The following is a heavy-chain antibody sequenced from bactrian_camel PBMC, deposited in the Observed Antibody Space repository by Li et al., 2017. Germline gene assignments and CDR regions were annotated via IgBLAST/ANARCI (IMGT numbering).Heavy chain of an antibody. CDR2: ITRIHGGT. J-gene: IGHJ4*01. D-gene: IGHD3*01. Sequence: VQLVESGGDSVQAGGTLRLSCVASGHTDSIDSLITMGWLRQAPGKEREGVAVITRIHGGTEYADSVKGRFIISRDSSKMTWSLQMNNLKPEDTAMYYCAAFKNPLSRDCFALTVHGPSPGGNNWWGQGTQVTVS. V-gene: IGHV3S53*01. CDR1: GHTDSIDSLIT. CDR3: AAFKNPLSRDCFALTVHGPSPGGNNW.